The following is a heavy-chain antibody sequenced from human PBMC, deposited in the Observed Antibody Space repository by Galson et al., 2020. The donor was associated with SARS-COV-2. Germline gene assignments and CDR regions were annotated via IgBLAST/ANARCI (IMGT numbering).Heavy chain of an antibody. J-gene: IGHJ4*02. CDR1: GFSLTTSAMG. CDR2: IDWDDDK. V-gene: IGHV2-70*01. Sequence: SGPTLVKPTQTLTLTCTFSGFSLTTSAMGVTWIRQPPGKALEWLALIDWDDDKYYSTSLRTRLTISRDTSKNQVFLTMTNMDPVDTATYYCARMADGYGGYDYGSSPFDYWGQGTLVTVSS. D-gene: IGHD5-12*01. CDR3: ARMADGYGGYDYGSSPFDY.